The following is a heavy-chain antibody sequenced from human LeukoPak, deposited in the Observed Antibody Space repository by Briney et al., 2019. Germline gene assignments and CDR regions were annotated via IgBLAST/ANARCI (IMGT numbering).Heavy chain of an antibody. CDR2: ISSSSSTV. CDR1: GFTFSSYS. CDR3: ATRVGHRPSYYYGMDV. D-gene: IGHD2-2*01. J-gene: IGHJ6*02. Sequence: GGSLRLSCAASGFTFSSYSMSWVRQAPAKGLEWLSYISSSSSTVSYADSVKGRFTISRDNAKNSLYLQMNSLRDEDTAVYYCATRVGHRPSYYYGMDVWGQGTTVTVSS. V-gene: IGHV3-48*02.